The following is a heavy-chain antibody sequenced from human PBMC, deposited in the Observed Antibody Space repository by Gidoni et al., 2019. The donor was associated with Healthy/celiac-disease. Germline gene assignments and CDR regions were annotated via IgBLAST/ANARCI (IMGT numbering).Heavy chain of an antibody. CDR2: TYYRSKWYN. J-gene: IGHJ3*02. Sequence: LSLTCAISGDSVSSNSAAWNWIRQSPSRGLEWLGRTYYRSKWYNDYAVSVKSRITINPDTSKNQFSLQLNSVTPEDTAVYYCAGDRGDSSGWFYDAFDIWGQGTMVTVSS. D-gene: IGHD6-19*01. CDR3: AGDRGDSSGWFYDAFDI. CDR1: GDSVSSNSAA. V-gene: IGHV6-1*01.